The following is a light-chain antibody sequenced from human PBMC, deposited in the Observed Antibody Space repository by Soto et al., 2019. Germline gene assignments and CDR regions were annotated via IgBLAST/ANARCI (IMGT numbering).Light chain of an antibody. CDR1: QSVSSSY. CDR2: GAS. CDR3: QQYGSSPLT. J-gene: IGKJ4*01. Sequence: EIVVTQSPGTLSLSPGERVTLSCRASQSVSSSYLAWYQQKPGQAPRLLIYGASSRATAIPDRISGSGSGTDFTLTISRLEPEDFAVYYCQQYGSSPLTFGGGTKVELK. V-gene: IGKV3-20*01.